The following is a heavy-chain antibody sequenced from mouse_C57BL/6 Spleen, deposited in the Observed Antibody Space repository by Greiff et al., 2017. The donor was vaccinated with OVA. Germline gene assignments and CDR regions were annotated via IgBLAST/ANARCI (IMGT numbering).Heavy chain of an antibody. J-gene: IGHJ3*01. CDR1: GFSFNTYA. D-gene: IGHD2-4*01. CDR2: IRRKSNNYAT. CDR3: VREDYDEVFAY. V-gene: IGHV10-1*01. Sequence: EVKLVESGGGLVQPKGSLKLSCVASGFSFNTYAMNWVRQAPGKGLEWVARIRRKSNNYATYYADSVKDSFTISRDDSESMLYLKMNNLKTEDTSMYYCVREDYDEVFAYWGQGTLVTVSA.